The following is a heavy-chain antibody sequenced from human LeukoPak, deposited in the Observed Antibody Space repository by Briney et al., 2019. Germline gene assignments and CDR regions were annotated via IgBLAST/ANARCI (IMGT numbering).Heavy chain of an antibody. J-gene: IGHJ4*02. CDR1: GDTISAFY. V-gene: IGHV4-59*01. CDR3: AVAFDLTYFDC. CDR2: IYYGGST. Sequence: SETLCLTCTESGDTISAFYWSWIRQTPGKALEWVGYIYYGGSTNYRSSLRSLVTISEDTSKNQFSLTLSTVTAADTAVDYCAVAFDLTYFDCWGQGTLITVSS. D-gene: IGHD3-9*01.